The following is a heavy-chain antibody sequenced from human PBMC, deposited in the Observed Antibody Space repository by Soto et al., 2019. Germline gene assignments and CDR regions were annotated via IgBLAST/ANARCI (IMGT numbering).Heavy chain of an antibody. D-gene: IGHD6-13*01. J-gene: IGHJ4*02. CDR3: AKRAPAEGYSSPFDY. Sequence: PLGSLRRFCAASGFPCSSYGMSWVRQAPWKGLEWVSLISRSGGSTYYEDSVKGRFNISRDNSKNKLYLQMNSLRAEDTAVYYCAKRAPAEGYSSPFDYWGQGTLVTVSS. CDR2: ISRSGGST. V-gene: IGHV3-23*01. CDR1: GFPCSSYG.